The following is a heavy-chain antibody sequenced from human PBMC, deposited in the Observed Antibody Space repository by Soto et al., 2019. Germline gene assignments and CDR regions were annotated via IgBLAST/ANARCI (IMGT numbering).Heavy chain of an antibody. V-gene: IGHV1-46*01. CDR1: GYTVTNYY. CDR3: SIYIDVIVSGSSFGSYYYGMDV. CDR2: INPSGGST. Sequence: ASVKVSCKASGYTVTNYYMHWVRQAPGQGLEWMGIINPSGGSTSYAQKFRGRVTMTSDTYTNTVYMEPSSLRFEDTAVYYCSIYIDVIVSGSSFGSYYYGMDVPGQGTTDTGSS. D-gene: IGHD3-10*01. J-gene: IGHJ6*02.